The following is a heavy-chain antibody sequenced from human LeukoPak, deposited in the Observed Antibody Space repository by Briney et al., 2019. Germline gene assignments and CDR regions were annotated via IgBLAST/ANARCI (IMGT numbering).Heavy chain of an antibody. Sequence: GGSLRLSCAASGFTFSSYAMSWVRQAPGKGLEWVSAISGSGGSTYYADSVKGRFTISRDNSKNTLYLQMNSLRAEDTAVYYCARARKRDFWSGYGVYFDYWGQGTLVTVSS. J-gene: IGHJ4*02. CDR3: ARARKRDFWSGYGVYFDY. V-gene: IGHV3-23*01. D-gene: IGHD3-3*01. CDR1: GFTFSSYA. CDR2: ISGSGGST.